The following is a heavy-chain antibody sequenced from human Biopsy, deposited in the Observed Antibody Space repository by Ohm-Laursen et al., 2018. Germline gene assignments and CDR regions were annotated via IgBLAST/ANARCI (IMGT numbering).Heavy chain of an antibody. CDR1: GYTFTGQY. Sequence: SVKVSCTASGYTFTGQYLHWVRQVPGQGLEWMGWINPHSGTTKFAQDFQVRVTMTRDTSITTAYMELRRLRSDDTAVYYCAKGQDLRGGAEYFQHWGQGALVTGSS. CDR2: INPHSGTT. J-gene: IGHJ1*01. V-gene: IGHV1-2*02. CDR3: AKGQDLRGGAEYFQH. D-gene: IGHD2-15*01.